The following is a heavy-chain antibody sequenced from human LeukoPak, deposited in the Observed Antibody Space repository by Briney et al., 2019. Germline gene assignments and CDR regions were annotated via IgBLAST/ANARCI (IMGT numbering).Heavy chain of an antibody. J-gene: IGHJ5*02. V-gene: IGHV1-8*01. Sequence: GASVKVSCKASGYTFTSYDINWVRQATGQGLEWMGWMNANSGSTGYAQKFQGRVTMTRNTSISTAYMELSSLRSEDTAVYYCARGHRGDFWSGYYYWFDPWGQGTLVTVSS. CDR3: ARGHRGDFWSGYYYWFDP. D-gene: IGHD3-3*01. CDR2: MNANSGST. CDR1: GYTFTSYD.